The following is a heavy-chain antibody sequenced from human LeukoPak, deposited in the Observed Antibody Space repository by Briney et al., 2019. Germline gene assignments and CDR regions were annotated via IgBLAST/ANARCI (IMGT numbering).Heavy chain of an antibody. CDR1: GVTLSPYG. CDR2: ISYEGGTQ. CDR3: ARTSKVTSVMDI. Sequence: PGGSLRLSCAASGVTLSPYGMHWVRQAPGKGLEWVAVISYEGGTQHYADSVKGRFIISRENAKNSLYLQMNNVRAGDTAVYYCARTSKVTSVMDIWGQGTMVTVSS. V-gene: IGHV3-30*03. J-gene: IGHJ3*02. D-gene: IGHD3-16*01.